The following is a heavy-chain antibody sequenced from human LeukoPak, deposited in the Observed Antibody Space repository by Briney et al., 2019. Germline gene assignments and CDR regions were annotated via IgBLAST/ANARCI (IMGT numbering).Heavy chain of an antibody. J-gene: IGHJ4*02. CDR2: ISAYNGNT. CDR1: GYTFTGYY. V-gene: IGHV1-18*04. D-gene: IGHD3-22*01. CDR3: AVNYYDSSGDVDYFDY. Sequence: ASVKVSCKASGYTFTGYYMHWVRQAPGQGLEWMGWISAYNGNTNYAQKLQDRVTMTTDTSTSTAYMELRSLRSDDTAVYYCAVNYYDSSGDVDYFDYWGQGTLVTVSS.